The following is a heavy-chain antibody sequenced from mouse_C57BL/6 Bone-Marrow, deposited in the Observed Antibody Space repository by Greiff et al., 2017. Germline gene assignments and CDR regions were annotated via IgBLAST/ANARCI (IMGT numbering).Heavy chain of an antibody. Sequence: VKVIESGPGLVAPSQSLSITCPVSGFSLTRSGVDWVRQPPGKGLAWLGVLWGGGSNNYNSALMSRLSFSKDNSKSQVFLKMNSLQTDDTAMYYWAKHGTTNWGQGTSVTVSS. CDR1: GFSLTRSG. CDR2: LWGGGSN. J-gene: IGHJ4*01. CDR3: AKHGTTN. D-gene: IGHD1-1*02. V-gene: IGHV2-9*01.